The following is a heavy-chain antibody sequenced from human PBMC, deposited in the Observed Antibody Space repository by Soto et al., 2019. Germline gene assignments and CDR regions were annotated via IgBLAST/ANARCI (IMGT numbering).Heavy chain of an antibody. Sequence: GGSLRLSCAASGFTFSSYGMHWVRQAPGKGLEWVAVIWYDGSNKYYAESVKGRFTISRDNAKNSLYLQMNSLRAEDTAVYYCARFSGSKDIVVVPASWFDPWGQGTLVTVSS. CDR3: ARFSGSKDIVVVPASWFDP. CDR2: IWYDGSNK. D-gene: IGHD2-2*01. CDR1: GFTFSSYG. J-gene: IGHJ5*02. V-gene: IGHV3-33*01.